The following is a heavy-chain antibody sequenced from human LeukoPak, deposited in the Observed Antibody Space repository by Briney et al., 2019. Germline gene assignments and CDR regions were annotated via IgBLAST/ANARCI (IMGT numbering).Heavy chain of an antibody. CDR1: GFTVSSNY. CDR3: ARYPSDQYYFDY. Sequence: GGSLRLSCAPSGFTVSSNYMSWVRQAPGKGLECVSVIYSGGSTYYADSVKGRFTIPRDNSKNTLYLQMNSLGVEDTAVYYCARYPSDQYYFDYWGQGTLVTVSS. V-gene: IGHV3-53*01. CDR2: IYSGGST. J-gene: IGHJ4*02.